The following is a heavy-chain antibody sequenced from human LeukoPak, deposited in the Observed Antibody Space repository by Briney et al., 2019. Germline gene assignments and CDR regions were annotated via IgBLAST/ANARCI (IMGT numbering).Heavy chain of an antibody. CDR2: INHSGST. V-gene: IGHV4-34*01. D-gene: IGHD6-13*01. CDR3: ASPRIAAARRLEY. J-gene: IGHJ4*02. CDR1: GGSFSGYY. Sequence: SETLSLTCALYGGSFSGYYWSWIRQPPGEGLGWIGEINHSGSTNYNPSLKSRVTISVDTSKNQFSLKLSSVTAADTAVYYCASPRIAAARRLEYWGQGALVTVSS.